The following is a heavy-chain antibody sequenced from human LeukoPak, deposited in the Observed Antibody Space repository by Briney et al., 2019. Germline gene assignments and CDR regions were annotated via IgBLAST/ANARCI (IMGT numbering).Heavy chain of an antibody. D-gene: IGHD3-22*01. V-gene: IGHV4-30-4*01. CDR1: GGSISSGDYY. CDR2: IYYSGST. J-gene: IGHJ4*02. Sequence: SETLSLTCTVSGGSISSGDYYWRWIRQPPGKGLEWIGYIYYSGSTYYNPSLKSRVTISVDTSKNQFSLKLSSVTAADTAVYYCARARGYYDSSGYHPLDYWGQGTLVTVSS. CDR3: ARARGYYDSSGYHPLDY.